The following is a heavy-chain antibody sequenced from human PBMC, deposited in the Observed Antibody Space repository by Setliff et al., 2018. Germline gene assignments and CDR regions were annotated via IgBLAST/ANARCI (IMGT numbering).Heavy chain of an antibody. J-gene: IGHJ4*02. CDR3: VRVTSGRLDFDY. V-gene: IGHV1-46*01. CDR1: GYTLSRHY. D-gene: IGHD6-19*01. CDR2: IIPMFRTG. Sequence: ASVKVSCKATGYTLSRHYMHWVRQAPGQGLEWMGIIPMFRTGKYAQKFQGRVTITCVTSISTAYMELSSLRSEDTAVYYCVRVTSGRLDFDYWGQGTPVTVSS.